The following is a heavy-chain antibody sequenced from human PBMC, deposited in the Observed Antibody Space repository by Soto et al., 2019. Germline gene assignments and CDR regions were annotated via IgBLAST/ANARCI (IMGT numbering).Heavy chain of an antibody. D-gene: IGHD3-9*01. V-gene: IGHV1-18*01. CDR3: VRGGGWLRR. J-gene: IGHJ1*01. CDR1: GYTFTGSG. Sequence: APVKVSCKASGYTFTGSGISWVRQAPGQGLEWMGWISAYNGKPTAPQKLQGRLTLTGGTSTLRGYWSLRSLRSWEQGVYYFVRGGGWLRRWCLGTLVSVSS. CDR2: ISAYNGKP.